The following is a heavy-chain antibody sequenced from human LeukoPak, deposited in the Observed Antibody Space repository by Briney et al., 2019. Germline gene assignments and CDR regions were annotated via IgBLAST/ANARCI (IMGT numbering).Heavy chain of an antibody. D-gene: IGHD3-22*01. V-gene: IGHV4-61*02. J-gene: IGHJ4*02. CDR2: IYTSGST. CDR3: ARRIYYDSSGYYLPSDY. CDR1: GGSISSGSYY. Sequence: SETLSLTCTVSGGSISSGSYYWSWIRQPAGKGLEWIGRIYTSGSTNYNPSLKSRVTISVDTSKNQFSLKLSSVTAADTAVYYCARRIYYDSSGYYLPSDYWGQGTLVTVSS.